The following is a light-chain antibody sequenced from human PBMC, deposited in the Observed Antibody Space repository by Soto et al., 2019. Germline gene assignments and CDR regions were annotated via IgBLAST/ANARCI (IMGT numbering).Light chain of an antibody. CDR2: DTT. Sequence: QAVVTQEPSLTVSRGGTVILTCGSSTGAVTSGHYPYWFQQKPGQAPKTLIYDTTNKQSWSPARFSGSLLGGKAALTLSGAQPEDEADYYCLLVYSGTVVFGGGTKLTVL. V-gene: IGLV7-46*01. J-gene: IGLJ2*01. CDR3: LLVYSGTVV. CDR1: TGAVTSGHY.